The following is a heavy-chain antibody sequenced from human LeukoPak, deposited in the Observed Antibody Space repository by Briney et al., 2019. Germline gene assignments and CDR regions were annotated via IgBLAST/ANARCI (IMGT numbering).Heavy chain of an antibody. CDR2: IYSGDSDT. CDR3: ARREGGWYLDY. D-gene: IGHD6-19*01. J-gene: IGHJ4*02. V-gene: IGHV5-51*01. CDR1: GYSFANYW. Sequence: EWLKISCKGTGYSFANYWSGWVGQMPGKGLAWMGIIYSGDSDTIYSPSFHGQAPISADKSISTAYLQSSSLKASDTVMYYCARREGGWYLDYWGQGTLVTVSS.